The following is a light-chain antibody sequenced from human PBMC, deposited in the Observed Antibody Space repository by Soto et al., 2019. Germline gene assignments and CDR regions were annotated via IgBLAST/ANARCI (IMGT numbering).Light chain of an antibody. CDR1: QGISYF. J-gene: IGKJ3*01. V-gene: IGKV1-27*01. CDR2: AAS. CDR3: QRYNSVPFT. Sequence: DIQMTQSPSSLSASVGDRDTITCRASQGISYFLAWYRQRPGKVPKLLINAASTLQSGVPSRFRGSGSGTDFPFTIRSLQHEDVATYYCQRYNSVPFTFGPGTKVDFK.